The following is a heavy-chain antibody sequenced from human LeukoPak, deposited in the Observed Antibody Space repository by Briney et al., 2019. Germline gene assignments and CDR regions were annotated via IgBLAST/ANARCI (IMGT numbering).Heavy chain of an antibody. CDR3: ARGAGLNAFDI. Sequence: SETLSLTCAVYGGSFSGYYWNWIRQPPGKGLEWIGEINHSGSTYYNPSLKSRVTISVDRSKNQFSLKLSSVTAADTAVYYCARGAGLNAFDIWGQGTMVTVSS. D-gene: IGHD6-19*01. CDR2: INHSGST. CDR1: GGSFSGYY. V-gene: IGHV4-34*01. J-gene: IGHJ3*02.